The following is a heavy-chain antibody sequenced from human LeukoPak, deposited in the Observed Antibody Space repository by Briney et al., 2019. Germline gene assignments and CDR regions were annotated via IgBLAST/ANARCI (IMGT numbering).Heavy chain of an antibody. CDR2: IYYSGST. CDR1: GGSISSYY. CDR3: ARGPRGYCSSTSCRSTEYYYYMDV. J-gene: IGHJ6*03. D-gene: IGHD2-2*01. V-gene: IGHV4-59*01. Sequence: SEPLSLTCTVSGGSISSYYWSWIRQPPGKGLEWIGYIYYSGSTNYNPSLKSRVTISVDTSKNQFSLKLSSVTAADTAVYYCARGPRGYCSSTSCRSTEYYYYMDVWGKGTTITVSS.